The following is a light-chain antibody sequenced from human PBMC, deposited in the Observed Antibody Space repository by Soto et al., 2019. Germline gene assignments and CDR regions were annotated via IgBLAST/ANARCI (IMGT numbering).Light chain of an antibody. CDR1: QRISSSY. CDR2: GAS. CDR3: QQYGRSPWT. V-gene: IGKV3-20*01. J-gene: IGKJ1*01. Sequence: EIVLTQSPGTLSLSPGERVTLSCRASQRISSSYLAWYQQKPGQAPRLLIYGASSRATGIPDRFSGSGSGTDFTLTITRLEPEDSAVYYCQQYGRSPWTFGQGTKVEIK.